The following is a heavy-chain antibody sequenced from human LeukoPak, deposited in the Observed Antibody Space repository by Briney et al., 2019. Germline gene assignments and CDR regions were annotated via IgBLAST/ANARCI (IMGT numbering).Heavy chain of an antibody. CDR1: GESFSGYY. CDR2: INHSGST. CDR3: ARLDTMRSGTYNYYYYMDV. Sequence: SETLSLTCAVYGESFSGYYWSWIRQPPGKGLEWIGEINHSGSTNYNPSLKSRVTISVDTSKNQFSLRLSSVTAADTAVYYCARLDTMRSGTYNYYYYMDVWGKGTTVTISS. J-gene: IGHJ6*03. V-gene: IGHV4-34*01. D-gene: IGHD3-10*01.